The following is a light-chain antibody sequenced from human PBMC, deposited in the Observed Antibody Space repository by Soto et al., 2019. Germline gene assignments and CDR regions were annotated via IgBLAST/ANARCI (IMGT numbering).Light chain of an antibody. V-gene: IGKV3-15*01. Sequence: EIVMTQAPATLSVSPGERATLSCRASQSISSNLALYQQKPGQAPRLLIYDASTRATGIPARFSGSGSGTEFTLTISSLQSEXFAVYFCQXYNNWPPITFGQGTRLEI. J-gene: IGKJ5*01. CDR1: QSISSN. CDR3: QXYNNWPPIT. CDR2: DAS.